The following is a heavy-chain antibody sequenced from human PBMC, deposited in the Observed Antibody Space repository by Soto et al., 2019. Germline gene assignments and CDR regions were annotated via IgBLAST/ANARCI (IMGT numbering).Heavy chain of an antibody. J-gene: IGHJ5*02. V-gene: IGHV6-1*01. CDR2: TYYRSKWYN. D-gene: IGHD2-2*01. CDR3: ARDDNANILGVPAAMDRTYSVNWFDP. Sequence: SQTLSLTCAISGDSVSSNSAAWNWIRQSPSRGLEWLGRTYYRSKWYNDYAVSVKSRITINPDTSKNQFSLQLNSVTPEDTAVYYCARDDNANILGVPAAMDRTYSVNWFDPWGQGTLVTVSP. CDR1: GDSVSSNSAA.